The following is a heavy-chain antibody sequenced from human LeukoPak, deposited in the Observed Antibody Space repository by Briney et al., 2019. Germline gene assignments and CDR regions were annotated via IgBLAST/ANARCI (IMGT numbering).Heavy chain of an antibody. D-gene: IGHD3-10*01. CDR1: GFTFNDYY. CDR3: ARGESNYFGSKYPDY. CDR2: ISSTSNTI. Sequence: GGSLRLSCAASGFTFNDYYMSWVRQAPGKGLEWVAYISSTSNTIYYTDSLKGRFTISRDNAKTSLYLQMNSLRAEDTAVYYCARGESNYFGSKYPDYWGQGTLVTVSS. J-gene: IGHJ4*02. V-gene: IGHV3-11*01.